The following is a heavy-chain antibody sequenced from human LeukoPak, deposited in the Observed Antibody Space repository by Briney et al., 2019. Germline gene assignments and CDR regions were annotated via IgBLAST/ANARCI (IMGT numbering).Heavy chain of an antibody. Sequence: GESLKISCKGSGYSLTSYWISWVRQMPGKGLEWMGRIDPSDSYTNYSPSFQGHVTISADKSISTAYLQWSSLKASDTAMYYCARLVVPAAKAGDYWGQGTLVTVSS. CDR2: IDPSDSYT. V-gene: IGHV5-10-1*01. D-gene: IGHD2-2*01. CDR3: ARLVVPAAKAGDY. J-gene: IGHJ4*02. CDR1: GYSLTSYW.